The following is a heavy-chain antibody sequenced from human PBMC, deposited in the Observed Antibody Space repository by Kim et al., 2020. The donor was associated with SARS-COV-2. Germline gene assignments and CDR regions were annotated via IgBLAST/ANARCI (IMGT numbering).Heavy chain of an antibody. CDR1: GDSVSSNSAA. CDR2: TYYRSKWYN. Sequence: SQTLSLTCAISGDSVSSNSAAWNWIRQSPSRGLEWLGRTYYRSKWYNDYAVSVKSRITINPDTSKNQFSLQLNSVTPEDTAVYYCARDSIVVVPAAILIDYWGQGTLVTVSS. V-gene: IGHV6-1*01. CDR3: ARDSIVVVPAAILIDY. D-gene: IGHD2-2*01. J-gene: IGHJ4*02.